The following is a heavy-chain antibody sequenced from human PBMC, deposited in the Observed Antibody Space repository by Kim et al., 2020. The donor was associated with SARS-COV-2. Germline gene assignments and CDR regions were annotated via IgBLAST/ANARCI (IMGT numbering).Heavy chain of an antibody. J-gene: IGHJ6*03. CDR1: GGSFSGYY. D-gene: IGHD2-15*01. CDR2: INHSGST. Sequence: SETLSLTCAVYGGSFSGYYWSWIRQPPGKGLEWIGEINHSGSTNYNPSLKSRVTISVDTSKNQFSLKLSSVTAADTAVYYCASGKQDIVVVVAVYYCYYYMDDWGKGTTVTVSS. V-gene: IGHV4-34*01. CDR3: ASGKQDIVVVVAVYYCYYYMDD.